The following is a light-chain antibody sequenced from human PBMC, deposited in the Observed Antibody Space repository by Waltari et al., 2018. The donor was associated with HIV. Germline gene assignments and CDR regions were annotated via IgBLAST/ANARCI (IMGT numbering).Light chain of an antibody. J-gene: IGKJ2*02. V-gene: IGKV3D-15*01. Sequence: VLLMQSPVTLSVSPGYRVTLVCRASQNIGSYLAWYQQKTGQSPSLLVYGASIRAPGIPARFTGSGSGTDFNLIIDGLQPDDCAVYYCHQYNDWPRCTFGQGTKVEIK. CDR3: HQYNDWPRCT. CDR1: QNIGSY. CDR2: GAS.